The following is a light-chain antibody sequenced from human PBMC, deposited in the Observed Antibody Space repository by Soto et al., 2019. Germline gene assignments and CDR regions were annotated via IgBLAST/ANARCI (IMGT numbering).Light chain of an antibody. CDR1: QGISTY. CDR2: GPS. V-gene: IGKV1-27*01. Sequence: DIQMTQSPSSLSASVGDRVTITCRASQGISTYLAWYQQKPGKVPYLLIYGPSTLQSGVPSRFSGSGSGTDFSLTISSLQPEDVATYYCQKYNSAPWTFGQGTKVEIK. CDR3: QKYNSAPWT. J-gene: IGKJ1*01.